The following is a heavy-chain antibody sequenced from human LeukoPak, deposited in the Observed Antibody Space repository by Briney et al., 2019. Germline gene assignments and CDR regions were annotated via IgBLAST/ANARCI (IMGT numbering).Heavy chain of an antibody. CDR2: IYYSGST. Sequence: PSETLSLTCTVSGGSISSGDHYWSWIRQPPGKGLEWIGYIYYSGSTYYNPSLKSRVSISVDTSKNQFSLKLNSVTAADTAVYYCASSEKDEVLRFLEWSPGFDYWGQGTLVTVSS. J-gene: IGHJ4*02. CDR3: ASSEKDEVLRFLEWSPGFDY. V-gene: IGHV4-30-4*08. D-gene: IGHD3-3*01. CDR1: GGSISSGDHY.